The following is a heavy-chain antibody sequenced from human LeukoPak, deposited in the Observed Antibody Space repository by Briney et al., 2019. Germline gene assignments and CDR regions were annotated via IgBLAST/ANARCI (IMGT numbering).Heavy chain of an antibody. D-gene: IGHD3-22*01. Sequence: PGGSLRLSCAASGFTFDDYAMHWVRQAPGKGLEWVSYISSDSFTQYYSDSVKGRFTISRDNAKNSLYLQMSSLRDEDTAIYYCTLYFYDSSGYPSFDYWGQGALVTVSS. CDR2: ISSDSFTQ. V-gene: IGHV3-48*02. J-gene: IGHJ4*02. CDR1: GFTFDDYA. CDR3: TLYFYDSSGYPSFDY.